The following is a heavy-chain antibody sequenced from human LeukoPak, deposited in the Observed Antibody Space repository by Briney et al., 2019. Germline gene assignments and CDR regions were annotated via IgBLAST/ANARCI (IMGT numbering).Heavy chain of an antibody. CDR3: AKDRSRGSSSVFDY. CDR2: ISGSGGST. D-gene: IGHD6-6*01. J-gene: IGHJ4*02. CDR1: GFTFSSYA. V-gene: IGHV3-23*01. Sequence: PGGSLRLSCAASGFTFSSYAMNWVRQAPGKGLEWVSAISGSGGSTYCADSVKGRFTISRDNCKNTLYLQMNSLRAEDTAVYYCAKDRSRGSSSVFDYWGQGTLVTVSS.